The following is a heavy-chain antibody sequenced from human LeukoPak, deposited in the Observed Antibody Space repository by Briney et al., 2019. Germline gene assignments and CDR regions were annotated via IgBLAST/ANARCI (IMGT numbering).Heavy chain of an antibody. J-gene: IGHJ5*01. CDR2: VYYSGST. D-gene: IGHD2-2*01. CDR3: ARHPDAYVFDC. CDR1: GGSISSSSYY. Sequence: SETLSLTCTVSGGSISSSSYYWGWIRQPPGKGLEWIGSVYYSGSTYYHPSLKSRVTISVDTSKNQFALKLRSVTATDTAVYYCARHPDAYVFDCWGQGTLVTVSS. V-gene: IGHV4-39*01.